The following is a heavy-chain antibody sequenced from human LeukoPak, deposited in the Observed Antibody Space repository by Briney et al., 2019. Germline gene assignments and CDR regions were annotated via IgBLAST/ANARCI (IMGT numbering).Heavy chain of an antibody. Sequence: SETLSLTCTVSDGSISRYYWSWIRQPAGKGLEWIAYINYNGNTNYNPSLKSRVTISVDTTKNQFSLKLGSVTTADTAVYYCARQIYGSGSYYPFDDWGQGILVTVSS. CDR1: DGSISRYY. V-gene: IGHV4-59*01. D-gene: IGHD3-10*01. CDR3: ARQIYGSGSYYPFDD. CDR2: INYNGNT. J-gene: IGHJ4*02.